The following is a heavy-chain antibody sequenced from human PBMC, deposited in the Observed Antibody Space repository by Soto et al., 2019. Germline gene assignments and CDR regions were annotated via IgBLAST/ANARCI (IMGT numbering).Heavy chain of an antibody. CDR1: GGSISSYY. V-gene: IGHV4-4*07. CDR2: IYTSGTT. Sequence: PSETLSLTCSVSGGSISSYYWTWIRQPAGKGLEWIGRIYTSGTTNYNPSLESRVTMSVDTSKNQFSLRLSSVTAADTAVYYCARGRGSTGTTYYFDYWGQGTLVT. D-gene: IGHD1-1*01. CDR3: ARGRGSTGTTYYFDY. J-gene: IGHJ4*02.